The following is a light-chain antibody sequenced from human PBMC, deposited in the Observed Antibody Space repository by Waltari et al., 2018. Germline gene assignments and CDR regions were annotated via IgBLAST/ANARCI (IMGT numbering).Light chain of an antibody. J-gene: IGKJ2*01. CDR3: QEYNKWPPQYT. V-gene: IGKV3-15*01. CDR1: QSISTN. CDR2: GAF. Sequence: DIVLTQSPATLSVSPGATVTLSCRASQSISTNLVWYQQRPDQAPRLIIYGAFTRATGIPVRFSGSASGTEFTLTISSLQSEDFAVYYCQEYNKWPPQYTFGQGTKLEIK.